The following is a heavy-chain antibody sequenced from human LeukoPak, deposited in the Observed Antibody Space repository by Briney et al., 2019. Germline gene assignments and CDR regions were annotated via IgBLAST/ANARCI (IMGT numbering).Heavy chain of an antibody. CDR2: ISAVSGST. J-gene: IGHJ4*02. CDR1: GFTFSSYG. Sequence: GGSLRLSCAASGFTFSSYGMSWVRQAPGKGLEWVSTISAVSGSTYYADSVKGRFTISRDNAKNSLYLQMNSLRAEDTAVYYCARVLNDYGDYVIDYWGQGTLVTVSS. V-gene: IGHV3-23*01. D-gene: IGHD4-17*01. CDR3: ARVLNDYGDYVIDY.